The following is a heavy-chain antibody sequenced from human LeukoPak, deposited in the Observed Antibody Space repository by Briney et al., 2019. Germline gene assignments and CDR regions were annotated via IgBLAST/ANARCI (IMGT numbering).Heavy chain of an antibody. Sequence: PSETLSLTCAVYGGSFSGYYWSWIRQPPGKGLEWIAEINHSRSTNYNPSLKSRVTISVDTSKNQFFLKLSSVTAADTAVYYCARGPPGGKHDIVVVPAAITVAYFDYWGQGTLVTVSS. V-gene: IGHV4-34*01. D-gene: IGHD2-2*01. CDR2: INHSRST. J-gene: IGHJ4*02. CDR3: ARGPPGGKHDIVVVPAAITVAYFDY. CDR1: GGSFSGYY.